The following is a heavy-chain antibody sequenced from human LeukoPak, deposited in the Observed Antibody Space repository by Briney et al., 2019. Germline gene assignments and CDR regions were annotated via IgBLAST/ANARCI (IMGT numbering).Heavy chain of an antibody. CDR1: GYTFTSFG. CDR2: ISAYNGNT. J-gene: IGHJ4*02. CDR3: ARAPPYYGDSGDY. D-gene: IGHD4-17*01. Sequence: ASVTVSCKASGYTFTSFGINWVRQAPGQGLEWMGWISAYNGNTNYAQKVQGRVTMTTDTSTSTAYMELRSLRSDDTAVYYCARAPPYYGDSGDYWGQGTLVTVSS. V-gene: IGHV1-18*01.